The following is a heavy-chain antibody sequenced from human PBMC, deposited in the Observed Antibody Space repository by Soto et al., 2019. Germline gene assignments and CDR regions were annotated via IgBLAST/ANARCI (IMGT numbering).Heavy chain of an antibody. CDR2: IYYSGST. J-gene: IGHJ4*02. V-gene: IGHV4-59*01. CDR1: GGSISNYY. D-gene: IGHD7-27*01. CDR3: ARRWGTYFDF. Sequence: QVQLQESGPGLVKPSETLSLTCTVSGGSISNYYWSWIRQPPGKGLEWIGYIYYSGSTDYDPSLKSRVTISVDTSKNQFSLKLSSVTAADTAVYYCARRWGTYFDFWGQGNLVTVSS.